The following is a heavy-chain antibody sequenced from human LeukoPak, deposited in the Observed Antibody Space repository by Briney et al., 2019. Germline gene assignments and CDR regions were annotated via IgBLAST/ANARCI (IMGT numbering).Heavy chain of an antibody. V-gene: IGHV4-34*01. J-gene: IGHJ3*02. Sequence: KPSETLSLTCAVYGGSFSGYYWSWIRQPPGKGLEWIGEINHSGSTNYNPSLKSRVTISVDTSKNQFSLKLSSVTAADTAVYYCARGSLSRIWGQGTMVTVSS. CDR1: GGSFSGYY. CDR2: INHSGST. CDR3: ARGSLSRI.